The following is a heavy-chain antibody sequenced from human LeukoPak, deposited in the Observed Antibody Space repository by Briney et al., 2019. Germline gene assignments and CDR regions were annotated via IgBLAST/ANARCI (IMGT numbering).Heavy chain of an antibody. CDR3: ARDDIVVVTAGFDY. J-gene: IGHJ4*02. D-gene: IGHD2-21*02. CDR2: INHSGST. Sequence: SETLSLTCAVYGGSFSGYYWSWIRQPPGKGLEWIGEINHSGSTNYNPSLKSRVTISVDTSKNQFPLKLSSVTAADTAVYYCARDDIVVVTAGFDYWGQGTLVTVSS. V-gene: IGHV4-34*01. CDR1: GGSFSGYY.